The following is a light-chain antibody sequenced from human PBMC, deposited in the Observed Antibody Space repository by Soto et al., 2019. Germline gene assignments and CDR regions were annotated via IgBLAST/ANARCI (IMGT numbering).Light chain of an antibody. CDR1: QSLLHSNGYNY. Sequence: DTVMTQSPLSLPVTPGEPASISCKSSQSLLHSNGYNYVDWYLQKPGQSPQLLISWASNRASGVPDRFSGSGSGTDFTLKISRVEAEDVVVYCCMQPIQAPPTFGQGTKVEIK. J-gene: IGKJ1*01. V-gene: IGKV2-28*01. CDR3: MQPIQAPPT. CDR2: WAS.